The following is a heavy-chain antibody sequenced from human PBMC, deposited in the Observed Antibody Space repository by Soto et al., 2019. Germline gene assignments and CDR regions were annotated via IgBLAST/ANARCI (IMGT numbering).Heavy chain of an antibody. V-gene: IGHV3-21*01. CDR3: AREDSIIIPAVSDF. D-gene: IGHD2-2*01. J-gene: IGHJ4*02. Sequence: LRLSFEVSGFNFNNYGINWVRQAPGKGLEWVSSVSKSDYTYYSDSVKGRFTISRDNAKNSVSLQMNTLRAEDTAVYYCAREDSIIIPAVSDFWGQGTLVTVSS. CDR1: GFNFNNYG. CDR2: VSKSDYT.